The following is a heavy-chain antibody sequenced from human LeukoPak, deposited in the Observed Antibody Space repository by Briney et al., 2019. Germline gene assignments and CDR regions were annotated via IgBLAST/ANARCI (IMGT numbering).Heavy chain of an antibody. Sequence: KASETLSLTCTVSGGSISSSSYYWGWIRQPPGKGLEWIGSIYYSGSTYYDPSLKSRVTISVDTSKNQFSLKLSSVTAADTAVYYCASLVWGAYYFDYWGQGTLVTVSS. D-gene: IGHD3-16*01. CDR3: ASLVWGAYYFDY. CDR2: IYYSGST. V-gene: IGHV4-39*07. CDR1: GGSISSSSYY. J-gene: IGHJ4*02.